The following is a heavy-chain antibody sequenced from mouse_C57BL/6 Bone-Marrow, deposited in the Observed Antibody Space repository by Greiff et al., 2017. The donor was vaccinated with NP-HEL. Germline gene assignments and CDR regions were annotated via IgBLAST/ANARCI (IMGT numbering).Heavy chain of an antibody. Sequence: EVQGVESGPELVKPGASVKMSCKASGYTFTDYNMHWVKQSHGKSLEWIGYINPNNGGTSYNQKFKGKATLTVNKSSSTAYMELRSLTSEDSAVYYCARCYYGSFYWGQGTTLTVSS. D-gene: IGHD1-1*01. CDR3: ARCYYGSFY. V-gene: IGHV1-22*01. CDR2: INPNNGGT. J-gene: IGHJ2*01. CDR1: GYTFTDYN.